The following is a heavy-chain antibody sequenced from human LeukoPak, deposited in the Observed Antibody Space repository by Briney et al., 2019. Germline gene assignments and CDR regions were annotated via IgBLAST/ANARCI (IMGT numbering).Heavy chain of an antibody. CDR3: ARDRDNWNDVGAFDI. CDR1: GGSFSGYY. V-gene: IGHV4-34*01. Sequence: SETLSLTCAVYGGSFSGYYWSWIRQPPGKGLEWIGEINHSGSTNYNPSLKSRVTISVDTSKNQFSLKLNSVTAADTAVYYCARDRDNWNDVGAFDIWGQGTMVTVSS. CDR2: INHSGST. J-gene: IGHJ3*02. D-gene: IGHD1-20*01.